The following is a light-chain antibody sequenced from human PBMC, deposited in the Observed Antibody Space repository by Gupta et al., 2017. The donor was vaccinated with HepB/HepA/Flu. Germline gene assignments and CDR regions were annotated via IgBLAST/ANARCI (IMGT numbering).Light chain of an antibody. Sequence: QSLLTQPPCVSAAPCQKVTTSSSGSSSNIGNNYVSWYQQLPGTATKLLIYDNNKRLSGIPDRISGSKSGTSATLATTGLQTGDEADYYCETWDNSLNAEVFGGGTKVTVL. CDR1: SSNIGNNY. J-gene: IGLJ1*01. CDR3: ETWDNSLNAEV. CDR2: DNN. V-gene: IGLV1-51*02.